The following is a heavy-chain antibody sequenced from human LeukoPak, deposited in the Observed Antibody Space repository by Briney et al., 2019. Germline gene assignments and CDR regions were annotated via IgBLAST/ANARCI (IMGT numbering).Heavy chain of an antibody. CDR1: AFTFSGYS. Sequence: AGGSLRLSCVVSAFTFSGYSMHWVRQAPGKGLEWVAFISHDGSNKYCADSLKGRFTISRDNSKNTLFLQMNSLRPEDTAVYYCARVGYDYNWYDAFDIWGQGTMVTVSS. CDR3: ARVGYDYNWYDAFDI. J-gene: IGHJ3*02. CDR2: ISHDGSNK. V-gene: IGHV3-30*04. D-gene: IGHD1-1*01.